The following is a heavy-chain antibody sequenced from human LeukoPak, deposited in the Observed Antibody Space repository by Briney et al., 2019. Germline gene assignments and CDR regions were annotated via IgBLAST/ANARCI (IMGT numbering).Heavy chain of an antibody. J-gene: IGHJ5*02. V-gene: IGHV4-59*01. CDR3: AREGDLGDNWFDP. D-gene: IGHD2-21*01. CDR2: IYYSGST. CDR1: GGSLSSYY. Sequence: PSETLSLTCIVPGGSLSSYYWSWIRQPPGKGLEWIGYIYYSGSTNYNPSLKSRVTISVDTSKNQFSLKLSSVTAADTAVYYCAREGDLGDNWFDPWGQGTLVTVSS.